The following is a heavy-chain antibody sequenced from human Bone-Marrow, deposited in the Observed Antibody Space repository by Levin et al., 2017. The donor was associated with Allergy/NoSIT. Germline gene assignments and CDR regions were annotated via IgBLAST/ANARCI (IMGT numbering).Heavy chain of an antibody. CDR2: INHSGST. J-gene: IGHJ6*02. D-gene: IGHD6-13*01. Sequence: PSETLSLTCAVYGGSFSGYYWSWIRQPPGKGLEWIGEINHSGSTNYNPSLKSRVTISVDTSKNQFSLKLSSVTAADTAVYYCARGPGQQHSYGMDVWGQGTTVTVSS. CDR1: GGSFSGYY. V-gene: IGHV4-34*01. CDR3: ARGPGQQHSYGMDV.